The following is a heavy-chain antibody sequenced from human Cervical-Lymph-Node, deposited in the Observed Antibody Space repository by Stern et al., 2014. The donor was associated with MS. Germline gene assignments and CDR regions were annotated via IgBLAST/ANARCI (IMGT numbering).Heavy chain of an antibody. CDR1: GFTFSTSG. D-gene: IGHD2-2*02. CDR2: ISYDGSNQ. CDR3: ANAAALSCRSPSCYKAFEY. Sequence: QLVQSGGGVVQPGRSLRLSCAASGFTFSTSGMHWVRQAPDKGLDWVAAISYDGSNQYYGDSVKGRFNISRDNSKNTVYQQMNSLRAEDTAVYYCANAAALSCRSPSCYKAFEYWGQGILVTVSS. V-gene: IGHV3-30*18. J-gene: IGHJ4*02.